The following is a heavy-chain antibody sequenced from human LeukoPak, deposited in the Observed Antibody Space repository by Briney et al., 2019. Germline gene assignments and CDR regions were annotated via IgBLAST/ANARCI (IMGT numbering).Heavy chain of an antibody. D-gene: IGHD2-2*01. Sequence: GGPLRLPCAPSGFPFGSNNMTWVRQAPGRGREGVAHIYGDDYRFYADSVEGRFTVSRDRSKNTVYLRLNSLRPEDTAVYFCARGPSLVPATIYYHYMDVWGTGTTVTVSS. CDR2: IYGDDYR. CDR3: ARGPSLVPATIYYHYMDV. V-gene: IGHV3-53*01. J-gene: IGHJ6*03. CDR1: GFPFGSNN.